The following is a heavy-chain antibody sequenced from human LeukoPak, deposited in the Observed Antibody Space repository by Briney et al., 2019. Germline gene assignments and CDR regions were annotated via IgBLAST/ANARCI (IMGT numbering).Heavy chain of an antibody. D-gene: IGHD6-13*01. CDR3: ASEGIAAAADI. J-gene: IGHJ3*02. CDR1: GFTFSSYG. V-gene: IGHV3-30*03. Sequence: PGASLRLSCAASGFTFSSYGMHWARQAPGKGLEWEAVISYVGSNKYYAGPVHGRFTNSRDNSKNTLYLQMGSVRTEDTAMYYCASEGIAAAADIWGQGTMVTVSS. CDR2: ISYVGSNK.